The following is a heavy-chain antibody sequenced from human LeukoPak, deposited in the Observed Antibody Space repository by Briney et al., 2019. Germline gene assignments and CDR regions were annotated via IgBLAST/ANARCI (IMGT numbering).Heavy chain of an antibody. CDR3: ASRIVGTPDYFDY. CDR2: IQQDGNEK. D-gene: IGHD1-26*01. V-gene: IGHV3-7*01. CDR1: GFTFSTYW. Sequence: GGSLRLSCAASGFTFSTYWMSWVRQAPGKGLEWVANIQQDGNEKYYVDSVKGRFTISRDNAKNSLYLQMNSLRVEDTAVYYCASRIVGTPDYFDYWGQGTLVTVSS. J-gene: IGHJ4*02.